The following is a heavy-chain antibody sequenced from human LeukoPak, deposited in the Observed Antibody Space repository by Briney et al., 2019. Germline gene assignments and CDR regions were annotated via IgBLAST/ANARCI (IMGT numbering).Heavy chain of an antibody. J-gene: IGHJ6*03. CDR3: ARAPVGATRDKSYYYYMDV. D-gene: IGHD1-26*01. CDR1: GGSISSSSYY. Sequence: SETLSLTCTVSGGSISSSSYYWGWIRQPPGKGLEWIGSIYYSGSTYYNPSLKSRVTISVDTSKNQFSLKLSSVTAADTAVYYCARAPVGATRDKSYYYYMDVWGKGTTVTVSS. V-gene: IGHV4-39*07. CDR2: IYYSGST.